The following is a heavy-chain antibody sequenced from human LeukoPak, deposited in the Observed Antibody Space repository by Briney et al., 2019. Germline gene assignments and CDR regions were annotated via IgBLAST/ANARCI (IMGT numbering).Heavy chain of an antibody. Sequence: PSETLSLTCAVSGYSISSGYYWGWIRQPPGKGLEWIGSIYHSGSTYYNPSLKSRVTISVDTSKNQFSLKLSSVTAADTAVYYCARHMDIIGAWFGELLSGFDYWGQGTLVTVSS. J-gene: IGHJ4*02. CDR1: GYSISSGYY. V-gene: IGHV4-38-2*01. CDR2: IYHSGST. CDR3: ARHMDIIGAWFGELLSGFDY. D-gene: IGHD3-10*01.